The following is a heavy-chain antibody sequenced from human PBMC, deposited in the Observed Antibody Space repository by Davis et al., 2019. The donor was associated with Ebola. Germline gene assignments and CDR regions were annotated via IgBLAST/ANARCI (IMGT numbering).Heavy chain of an antibody. D-gene: IGHD3-3*01. V-gene: IGHV4-39*01. J-gene: IGHJ5*02. CDR3: ARQGWSGYSLRHWLDP. CDR1: DGSISSSSYY. CDR2: IYYSGST. Sequence: SETLSLTCTVSDGSISSSSYYWGWIRQPPGKGLEWFGSIYYSGSTYYNPSLKSRVTISVDTSKNQFSLKLRSVTAADTAVYYCARQGWSGYSLRHWLDPWGRGTLVTVSS.